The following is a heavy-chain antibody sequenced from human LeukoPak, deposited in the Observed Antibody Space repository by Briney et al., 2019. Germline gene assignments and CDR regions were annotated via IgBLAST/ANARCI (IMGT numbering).Heavy chain of an antibody. D-gene: IGHD3-3*01. J-gene: IGHJ4*02. CDR2: IYHSGST. CDR3: ARRAHPRGLRFLEWLPQFYFDY. Sequence: PSETLSLTCTVSGGSISSGGYYWSWIRQPPGKGLEWIGYIYHSGSTYYNPSLKSRVTISVDRSKNQFSLKLSSVTAADTAVYYCARRAHPRGLRFLEWLPQFYFDYWGQGTLVTVSS. V-gene: IGHV4-30-2*01. CDR1: GGSISSGGYY.